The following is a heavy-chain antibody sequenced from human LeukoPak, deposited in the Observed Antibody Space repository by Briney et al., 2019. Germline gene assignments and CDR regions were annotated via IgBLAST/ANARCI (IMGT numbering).Heavy chain of an antibody. CDR1: GFTFSSYG. D-gene: IGHD1-26*01. CDR3: TIVKVGVGALDY. V-gene: IGHV3-15*01. Sequence: GGSLRLSCAASGFTFSSYGMHWVRQAPGKGLEWVGRIKSKTDGETTDYAAPVKGRFTISRDDSKNTLYLQMNSLKTEDTAVYYCTIVKVGVGALDYWGQGTLVTVSS. CDR2: IKSKTDGETT. J-gene: IGHJ4*02.